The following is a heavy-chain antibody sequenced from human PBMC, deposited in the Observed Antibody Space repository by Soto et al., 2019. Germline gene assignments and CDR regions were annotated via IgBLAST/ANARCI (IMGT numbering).Heavy chain of an antibody. CDR3: ARDFFYCSGGSCYSS. Sequence: GGSLRLSCAASGFTVSSNYMSWVRQAPGKGLEWVSVIYSGGSTYYADSVKGRFTISRDNSKNTLYLQMNSLRAEDTAVYYCARDFFYCSGGSCYSSWGQGTLVTVSS. CDR1: GFTVSSNY. J-gene: IGHJ5*02. CDR2: IYSGGST. V-gene: IGHV3-66*01. D-gene: IGHD2-15*01.